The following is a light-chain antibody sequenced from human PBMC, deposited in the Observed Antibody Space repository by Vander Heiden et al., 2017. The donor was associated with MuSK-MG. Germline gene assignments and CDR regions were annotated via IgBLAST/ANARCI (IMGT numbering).Light chain of an antibody. CDR3: QQASRTPLS. CDR1: QSIGNS. Sequence: DIQMTQSPSSLSASVGDRLTITCRASQSIGNSLSWYQQKPGRAPKLLIYGASNLHSGVPSRFSGSGSETDFTLSIRSLQPEDFATYYCQQASRTPLSFGQGTKVDLK. CDR2: GAS. J-gene: IGKJ1*01. V-gene: IGKV1-39*01.